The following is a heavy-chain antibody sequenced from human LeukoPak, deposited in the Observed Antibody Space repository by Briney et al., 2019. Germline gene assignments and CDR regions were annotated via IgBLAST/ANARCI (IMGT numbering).Heavy chain of an antibody. V-gene: IGHV3-23*01. Sequence: PGGSLRLSCAASGFTFSSYAMSWVRQAPGKGLEWVSAISGSGGSTYYADSMKGRFTISRDNSKNTLYLQMNSLRAEDTAVYYCAKDLFSGSGRAGNMDVWGNGTTVIVSS. D-gene: IGHD3-10*01. J-gene: IGHJ6*03. CDR3: AKDLFSGSGRAGNMDV. CDR1: GFTFSSYA. CDR2: ISGSGGST.